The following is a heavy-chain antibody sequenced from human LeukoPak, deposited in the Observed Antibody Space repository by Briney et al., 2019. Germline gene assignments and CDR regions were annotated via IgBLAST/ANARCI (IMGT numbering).Heavy chain of an antibody. V-gene: IGHV3-30*02. CDR3: AKDTGKYSSGWTDY. CDR2: IRYDGSNK. Sequence: GGSLRLSCAASGFTFSSYGMHWVRQAPGKGLEWVAFIRYDGSNKYYADSVKGRFTISRDNSKNTLYLQMNSLRAEGTAVYYCAKDTGKYSSGWTDYWGQGTLVTVSS. CDR1: GFTFSSYG. D-gene: IGHD6-19*01. J-gene: IGHJ4*02.